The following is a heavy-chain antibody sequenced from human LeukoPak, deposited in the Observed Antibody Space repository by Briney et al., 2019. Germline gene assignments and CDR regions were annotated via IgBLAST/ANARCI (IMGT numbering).Heavy chain of an antibody. CDR3: ARSCLLLWFGELYQCPADY. CDR2: INPNSGGT. D-gene: IGHD3-10*01. CDR1: GCTFTGYY. J-gene: IGHJ4*02. V-gene: IGHV1-2*02. Sequence: SVKVSCKASGCTFTGYYMHWVRQAPRQGLEWMGWINPNSGGTNYAQKFQGRVTMTRDTSISTAYMELSRLRSDDTAVYYCARSCLLLWFGELYQCPADYWGQGTLVTVSS.